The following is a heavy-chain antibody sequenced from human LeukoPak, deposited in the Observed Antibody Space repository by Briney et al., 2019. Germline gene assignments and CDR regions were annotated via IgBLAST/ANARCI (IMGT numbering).Heavy chain of an antibody. CDR2: IYHNGST. CDR1: GGSISSGGYS. CDR3: ARAPYDSSGYYFDY. J-gene: IGHJ4*02. D-gene: IGHD3-22*01. Sequence: SETLSLTCAVSGGSISSGGYSWSWIRQPPGKGLEWIGYIYHNGSTYYNPSLKSRVTISVDRSKNQFSLKLSSVTAADTAVYYCARAPYDSSGYYFDYWGQGTLVTVSS. V-gene: IGHV4-30-2*01.